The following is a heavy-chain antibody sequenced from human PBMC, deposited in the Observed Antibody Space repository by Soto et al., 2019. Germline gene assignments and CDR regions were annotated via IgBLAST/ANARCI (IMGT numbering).Heavy chain of an antibody. J-gene: IGHJ4*02. V-gene: IGHV3-23*01. CDR1: GFTFSSYA. D-gene: IGHD3-22*01. CDR3: AKWIRDDSSGYYFDY. Sequence: GSLRLSCAASGFTFSSYAMSWVRQAPGKGLEWVSAISGSGGSTYYADSVGGRFTISRDNSKNTLYLQMNSLRAEDTAVYYCAKWIRDDSSGYYFDYWGQGTLVTVSS. CDR2: ISGSGGST.